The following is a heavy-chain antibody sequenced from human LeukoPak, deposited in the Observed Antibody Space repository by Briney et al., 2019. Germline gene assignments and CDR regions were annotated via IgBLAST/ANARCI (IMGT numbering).Heavy chain of an antibody. CDR2: ISSSSMYI. CDR3: ARGLGLGSRILSY. Sequence: PGGSLRLSCAASAFTFSTYAMNWVRQAPGKGLEYVSFISSSSMYIFYADSVKGRFTTSRDNAENSLYLEMNSLRAEDTAVYYCARGLGLGSRILSYWGQGTLVTVSS. D-gene: IGHD1-26*01. CDR1: AFTFSTYA. J-gene: IGHJ4*02. V-gene: IGHV3-21*01.